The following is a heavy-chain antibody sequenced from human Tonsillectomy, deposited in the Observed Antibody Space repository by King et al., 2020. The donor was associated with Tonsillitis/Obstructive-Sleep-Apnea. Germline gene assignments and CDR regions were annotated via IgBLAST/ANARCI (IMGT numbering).Heavy chain of an antibody. J-gene: IGHJ4*02. D-gene: IGHD3-16*02. Sequence: QVQLVESGAEVKKPGASVKVSCKASGYTLTKYYMHWVRQAPGQGLEWMGIIHPSGGSTSYAQKFQGRVTMTRDTSTGTVYMEMRSLRSEDTAVYYCGRDLRMITFGGVVVMGDYWGQGTLVTVSS. V-gene: IGHV1-46*01. CDR2: IHPSGGST. CDR3: GRDLRMITFGGVVVMGDY. CDR1: GYTLTKYY.